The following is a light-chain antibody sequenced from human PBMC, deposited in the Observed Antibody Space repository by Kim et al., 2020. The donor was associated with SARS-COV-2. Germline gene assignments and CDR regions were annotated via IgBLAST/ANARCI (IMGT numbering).Light chain of an antibody. CDR3: HQYNLLST. V-gene: IGKV3-15*01. CDR1: QSVSSN. Sequence: LSVSPGERATRSCRASQSVSSNLAWYQHKLGQPPRLLIYDASTRATGIPARFSGSGSGTEFTLTISSLQSEDFAVYYCHQYNLLSTFGQGTKLEI. CDR2: DAS. J-gene: IGKJ2*01.